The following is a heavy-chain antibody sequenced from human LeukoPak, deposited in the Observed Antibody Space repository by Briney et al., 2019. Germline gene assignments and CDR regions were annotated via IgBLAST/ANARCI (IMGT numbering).Heavy chain of an antibody. CDR2: IYSGGST. V-gene: IGHV3-53*01. D-gene: IGHD3-10*01. Sequence: GGSLRLSCAASGFTVSSNYMSWVRQAPGKGLEWVSAIYSGGSTYYADSVKGRFTISRDNSKNTLYLQMNSLRAEDTAVYYCARDIRSLGGSGSYYNDYWGQGTLVTVSS. J-gene: IGHJ4*02. CDR3: ARDIRSLGGSGSYYNDY. CDR1: GFTVSSNY.